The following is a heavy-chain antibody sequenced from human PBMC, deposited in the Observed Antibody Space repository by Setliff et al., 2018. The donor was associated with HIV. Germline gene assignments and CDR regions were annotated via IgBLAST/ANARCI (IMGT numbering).Heavy chain of an antibody. J-gene: IGHJ5*01. CDR2: ISHSGST. Sequence: SETLSLTCAVSGGSISSNTWWSWVRQPPGKGLEWIVEISHSGSTNYNPSLKSRVTISVDKSKNQFSLRLSSVTAADTAVYYCAREAQYSSSWSGRRVTWFDSGGQGILVTVSS. CDR3: AREAQYSSSWSGRRVTWFDS. CDR1: GGSISSNTW. D-gene: IGHD6-13*01. V-gene: IGHV4-4*02.